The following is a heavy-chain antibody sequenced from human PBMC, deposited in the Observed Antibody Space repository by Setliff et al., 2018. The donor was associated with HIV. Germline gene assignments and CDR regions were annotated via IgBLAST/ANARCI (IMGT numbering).Heavy chain of an antibody. D-gene: IGHD6-19*01. J-gene: IGHJ6*03. Sequence: ASVKVSCKASGYTFTSYDNNWVRQATGQGLEWMGWMNPNSGNTGYAQKFQGRVTMTRNTSISTAYMELSSLRSEDTAVYYCARGLAVAGKSYYSYYYMDVWGKGTTVTV. CDR1: GYTFTSYD. V-gene: IGHV1-8*01. CDR3: ARGLAVAGKSYYSYYYMDV. CDR2: MNPNSGNT.